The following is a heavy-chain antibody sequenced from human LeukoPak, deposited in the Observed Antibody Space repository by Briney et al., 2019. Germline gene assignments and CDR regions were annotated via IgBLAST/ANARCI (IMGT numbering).Heavy chain of an antibody. D-gene: IGHD1-26*01. Sequence: ASVKVSCKASGYTFTGQYIHWVRQAPGQGLEWMGWINPNSGDTHYAQNFQGRVTLTRDTSISTAYMELSRLRSDDTAMYYCARGSTVGATESLGFDYWGQGTPVTVSS. J-gene: IGHJ4*02. V-gene: IGHV1-2*02. CDR3: ARGSTVGATESLGFDY. CDR2: INPNSGDT. CDR1: GYTFTGQY.